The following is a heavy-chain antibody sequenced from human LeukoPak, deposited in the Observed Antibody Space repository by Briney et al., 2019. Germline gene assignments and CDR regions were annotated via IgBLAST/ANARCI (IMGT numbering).Heavy chain of an antibody. J-gene: IGHJ3*02. CDR1: GFTFSGSA. CDR2: IRSKANSYAT. D-gene: IGHD3-22*01. Sequence: GGSLKLSCAASGFTFSGSAMHWVRQASGKGLEWVGRIRSKANSYATAYAASVKGRFTISRDDSKNTAYLQMNSLKTEDTAVYYCTRQLLYYDSTNDAFDIWGQGTMVTVSS. V-gene: IGHV3-73*01. CDR3: TRQLLYYDSTNDAFDI.